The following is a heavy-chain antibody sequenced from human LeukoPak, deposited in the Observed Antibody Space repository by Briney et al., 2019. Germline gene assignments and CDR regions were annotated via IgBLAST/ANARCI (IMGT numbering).Heavy chain of an antibody. CDR3: ARGRGYYYDSSGCDYFDY. CDR2: IYYSGST. J-gene: IGHJ4*02. CDR1: GGSISSSSYY. Sequence: SETLSLTCTVSGGSISSSSYYWGWIRQPPGKGLEWIGSIYYSGSTYYNPSLKSRVTISVDTSKNQFSLKLSSVTAADTAVYYCARGRGYYYDSSGCDYFDYWGQGTLVTVSS. V-gene: IGHV4-39*07. D-gene: IGHD3-22*01.